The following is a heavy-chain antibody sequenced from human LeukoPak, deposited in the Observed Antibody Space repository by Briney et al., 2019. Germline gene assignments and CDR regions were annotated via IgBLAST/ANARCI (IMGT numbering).Heavy chain of an antibody. CDR1: GFTLRSYV. V-gene: IGHV3-23*01. D-gene: IGHD2-21*02. Sequence: PGGSLGLSCVASGFTLRSYVMNWVRQAPGKGLEWVSSISGSGDSTFYADSVKGRFSISRDNSKNTLYLQVNGLRTEDTAVYYCAKDRLLNCRGDCYIFDYWGQGSVVTVSS. CDR2: ISGSGDST. CDR3: AKDRLLNCRGDCYIFDY. J-gene: IGHJ4*02.